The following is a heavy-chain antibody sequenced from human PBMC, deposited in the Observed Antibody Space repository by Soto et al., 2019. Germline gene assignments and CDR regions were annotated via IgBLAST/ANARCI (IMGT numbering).Heavy chain of an antibody. CDR1: GFTFSSYG. CDR3: AGDIRIQLWSYGMDV. Sequence: QVQLVESGGGVVQPGRSLRLSCAASGFTFSSYGMHWVRQAPGKGLEWVAVIWYDGSNKYYADSVKGRFTISRDNSKNTLYLQMNSLRAEDTAVYYCAGDIRIQLWSYGMDVWGQGTTVTVSS. D-gene: IGHD5-18*01. V-gene: IGHV3-33*01. CDR2: IWYDGSNK. J-gene: IGHJ6*02.